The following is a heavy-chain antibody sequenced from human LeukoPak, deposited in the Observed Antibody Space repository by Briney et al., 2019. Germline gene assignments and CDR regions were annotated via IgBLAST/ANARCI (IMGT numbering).Heavy chain of an antibody. Sequence: ASVKVSCKASGYTFTSYDINWVRQATGQGLEWMGWMNPNSGNTGYAQKFQGRVTMTRDTSTSTVYMELSSLRSEDTAVYYCARDSRGYCSGGSCYSARGAFDIWGQGTMVTVSS. J-gene: IGHJ3*02. CDR1: GYTFTSYD. V-gene: IGHV1-8*01. CDR2: MNPNSGNT. CDR3: ARDSRGYCSGGSCYSARGAFDI. D-gene: IGHD2-15*01.